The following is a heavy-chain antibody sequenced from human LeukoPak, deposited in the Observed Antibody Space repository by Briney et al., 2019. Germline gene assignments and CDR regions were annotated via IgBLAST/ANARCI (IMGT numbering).Heavy chain of an antibody. D-gene: IGHD6-13*01. Sequence: SETLSLTCAVYGGSFSGYYWSWIRQPPGKGLEWIGEINHSGSTNYNPSLKSRVTISVDTSKNQFSLKLSSVTAADTAVYYCARGGLYSSSWSSLGANWFDPWAREPWSPSPQ. CDR3: ARGGLYSSSWSSLGANWFDP. V-gene: IGHV4-34*01. CDR1: GGSFSGYY. CDR2: INHSGST. J-gene: IGHJ5*02.